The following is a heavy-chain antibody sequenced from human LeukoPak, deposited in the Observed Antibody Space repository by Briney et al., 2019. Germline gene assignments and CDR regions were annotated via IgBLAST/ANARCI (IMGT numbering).Heavy chain of an antibody. Sequence: GGSLRLSCAASGFTFSSYSMNWVRQAPGKGLEWVSYISSSSSTIYYADSVKGRSTISRDNAKNSLYLQMNSLRAEDTAVYYCARNDYYFDYWGQGTLVTVSS. V-gene: IGHV3-48*01. D-gene: IGHD3-3*01. CDR3: ARNDYYFDY. CDR1: GFTFSSYS. CDR2: ISSSSSTI. J-gene: IGHJ4*02.